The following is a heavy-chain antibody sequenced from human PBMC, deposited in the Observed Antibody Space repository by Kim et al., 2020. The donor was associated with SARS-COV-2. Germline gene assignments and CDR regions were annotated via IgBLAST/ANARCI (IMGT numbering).Heavy chain of an antibody. CDR2: IIPILGIA. V-gene: IGHV1-69*04. CDR3: ARYGPTLIVVVGYGMDV. Sequence: SVKVSCKASGGTFSSYAISWVRQAPGQGLEWMGRIIPILGIANYAQKFQGRVTSTADKSTSTAYMELSSLRSEDTAVHYCARYGPTLIVVVGYGMDVWGQGTTVTVSS. J-gene: IGHJ6*02. CDR1: GGTFSSYA. D-gene: IGHD3-22*01.